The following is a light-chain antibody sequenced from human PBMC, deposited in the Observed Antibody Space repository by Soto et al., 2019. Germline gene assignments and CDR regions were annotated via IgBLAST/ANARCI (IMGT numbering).Light chain of an antibody. CDR3: CSYAGSSTFV. V-gene: IGLV2-23*02. CDR1: SSDVGSYNL. CDR2: EVS. Sequence: QSVLTQPASVSGSPGQSITISCTGTSSDVGSYNLVSWYQQHPGKAPKLMIYEVSKRPSGVSNRFSGSKSGNTASLTISGLHAEDEADSYCCSYAGSSTFVFGSGTKVIVL. J-gene: IGLJ1*01.